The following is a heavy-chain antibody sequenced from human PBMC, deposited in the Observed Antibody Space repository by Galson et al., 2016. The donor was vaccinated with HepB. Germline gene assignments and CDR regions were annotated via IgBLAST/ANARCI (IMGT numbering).Heavy chain of an antibody. CDR1: GYTFTEYW. J-gene: IGHJ1*01. V-gene: IGHV5-51*01. D-gene: IGHD2-15*01. CDR3: VRIYYSRYFAR. CDR2: IYPGDSDT. Sequence: QSGAEVKKPGESLKISCKGTGYTFTEYWIGWVRQMPGKGPEWVGFIYPGDSDTRYRPSLEGHVTISADKSITTAFLQWHSLEAADTAIYYCVRIYYSRYFARWGQGTLVTVSS.